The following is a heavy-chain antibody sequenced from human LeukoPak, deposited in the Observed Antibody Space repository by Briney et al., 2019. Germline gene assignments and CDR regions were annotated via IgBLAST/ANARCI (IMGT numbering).Heavy chain of an antibody. D-gene: IGHD3-22*01. J-gene: IGHJ5*02. CDR3: ARGSGYYDSRGTVSWFDP. Sequence: SETLSLTCTVSNGSMNSGGYSWSWIRQHPGKGLEWIGSIYYFGNTYYNPSLKSRVIISLDTSKNQFSLKMSSVTAADTAVYYCARGSGYYDSRGTVSWFDPWRQGTLVTVSS. V-gene: IGHV4-31*03. CDR1: NGSMNSGGYS. CDR2: IYYFGNT.